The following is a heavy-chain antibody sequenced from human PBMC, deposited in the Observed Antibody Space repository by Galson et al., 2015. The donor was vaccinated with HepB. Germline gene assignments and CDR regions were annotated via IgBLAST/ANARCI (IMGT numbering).Heavy chain of an antibody. V-gene: IGHV1-46*04. CDR2: INPSGGST. J-gene: IGHJ2*01. D-gene: IGHD3-10*01. CDR1: GYTFTSYS. CDR3: AILHGSGSYYEPQWGYFDL. Sequence: SVKVSCKASGYTFTSYSMHWVRQAPGQGLEWMGIINPSGGSTSYAQKLQGRVTMTRDTSTSTVYMELSSLRSEDTAVYYCAILHGSGSYYEPQWGYFDLWGRGTLVTVSS.